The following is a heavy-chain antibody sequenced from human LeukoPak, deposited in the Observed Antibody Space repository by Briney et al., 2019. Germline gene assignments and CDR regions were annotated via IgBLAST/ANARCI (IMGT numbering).Heavy chain of an antibody. J-gene: IGHJ5*02. Sequence: SETLSLTCAVSGGSISSSNWWSWVRQPPGKGLEWIGSIYYSGSTYYNPSLKSRVTISVDTSKNQFSLKLSSVTAADTAVYYCARHVAVTTENNWFDPWGQGTLVTVSS. D-gene: IGHD4-17*01. CDR3: ARHVAVTTENNWFDP. CDR2: IYYSGST. V-gene: IGHV4-39*01. CDR1: GGSISSSNW.